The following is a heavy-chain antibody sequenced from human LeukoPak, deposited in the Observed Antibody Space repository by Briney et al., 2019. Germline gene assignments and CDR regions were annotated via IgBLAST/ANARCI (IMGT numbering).Heavy chain of an antibody. Sequence: SVKVSCKASGGTFSSYAISWVRQAPGQGLEWMGGIIPIFGTANYAQKFQGRVTITANKSTSTAYMELSSLRSEDTAVYYCARVTQLGSDPWGQGTLVTVSS. CDR2: IIPIFGTA. CDR3: ARVTQLGSDP. V-gene: IGHV1-69*06. D-gene: IGHD1-1*01. CDR1: GGTFSSYA. J-gene: IGHJ5*02.